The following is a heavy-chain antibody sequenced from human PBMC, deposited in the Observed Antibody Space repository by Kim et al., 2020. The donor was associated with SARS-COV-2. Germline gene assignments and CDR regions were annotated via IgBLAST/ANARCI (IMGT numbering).Heavy chain of an antibody. D-gene: IGHD2-2*01. J-gene: IGHJ4*02. CDR2: ISTYNGNT. Sequence: ASVKVSCKTSGYTFPSYGIAWVRQAPGQGLEWMGWISTYNGNTNYAQKLQGRVTMTTDTSTSTAYMELRSLRSDDTAVYYCVRASGYSTIPDFDYWGQGTLLTVSS. CDR1: GYTFPSYG. V-gene: IGHV1-18*01. CDR3: VRASGYSTIPDFDY.